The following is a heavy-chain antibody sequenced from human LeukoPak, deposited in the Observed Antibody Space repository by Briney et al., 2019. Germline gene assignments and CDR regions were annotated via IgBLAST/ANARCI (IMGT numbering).Heavy chain of an antibody. CDR3: ARSYHYYDSSGYYAFDI. CDR2: IYPGDSDT. J-gene: IGHJ3*02. CDR1: GYSFTSYW. D-gene: IGHD3-22*01. V-gene: IGHV5-51*01. Sequence: PGESLKISCKGSGYSFTSYWIGWVRQMPGKGLEWMGIIYPGDSDTRYSPPFQGQVTISADKSISTAYLQWSSLKASDTAMYYCARSYHYYDSSGYYAFDIWGQGTTVTVSS.